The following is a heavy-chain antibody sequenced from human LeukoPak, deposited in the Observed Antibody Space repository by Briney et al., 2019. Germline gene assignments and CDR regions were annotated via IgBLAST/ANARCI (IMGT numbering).Heavy chain of an antibody. D-gene: IGHD3-10*01. J-gene: IGHJ4*02. Sequence: PSETLSLTCAVYGGSFSGYYWSWIRQPPGKGLEWIGEINHSGSTNYNPSLKSRVTISVDTSKNQFSLKLSSVTAADTAVYYCARGHRSYYGSGGSGGNYFDYWGQGTLVTVSS. CDR3: ARGHRSYYGSGGSGGNYFDY. CDR1: GGSFSGYY. V-gene: IGHV4-34*01. CDR2: INHSGST.